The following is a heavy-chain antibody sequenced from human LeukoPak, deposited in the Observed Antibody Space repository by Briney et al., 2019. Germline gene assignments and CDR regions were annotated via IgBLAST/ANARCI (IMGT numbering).Heavy chain of an antibody. CDR1: GFSVSTTY. J-gene: IGHJ4*02. V-gene: IGHV3-66*01. D-gene: IGHD3-10*01. Sequence: GGSLRLSCAASGFSVSTTYMNWVRQASGKGLEWVSVIYSGGTTYQADSVKGRVTISRDDSKNTLYLQLNSLRAEDTAMYYCAREAGSGYFDYWGQGTLVTVSS. CDR3: AREAGSGYFDY. CDR2: IYSGGTT.